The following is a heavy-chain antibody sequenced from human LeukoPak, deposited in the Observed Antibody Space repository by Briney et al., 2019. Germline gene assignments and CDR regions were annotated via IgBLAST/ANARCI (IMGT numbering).Heavy chain of an antibody. Sequence: GGSLRLSCAASGFTFSNAWMSWVRQAPGKGLEWVGRIKSKTDGGTTDYAAPVKGRFTISRDDSKNTLYLQMNSLKTEDTAVYYCTTDVLGYYDSSGYYFSYYFDYWGQGTLVTVSS. V-gene: IGHV3-15*01. CDR3: TTDVLGYYDSSGYYFSYYFDY. CDR2: IKSKTDGGTT. J-gene: IGHJ4*02. CDR1: GFTFSNAW. D-gene: IGHD3-22*01.